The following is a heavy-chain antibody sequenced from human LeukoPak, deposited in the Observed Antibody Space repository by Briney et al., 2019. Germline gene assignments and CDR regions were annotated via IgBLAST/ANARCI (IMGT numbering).Heavy chain of an antibody. CDR2: IYYSGST. CDR1: GGSISSYY. D-gene: IGHD1-26*01. CDR3: ARVYQYSGSFRYYYYGMDV. Sequence: PSETLSLTCTVSGGSISSYYWSWIRQPPGKGLEWIGYIYYSGSTNYNPSLKSRVTISVDTSKNQFSLKLSSVTATDTAVYYCARVYQYSGSFRYYYYGMDVWGQGTTVTVSS. J-gene: IGHJ6*02. V-gene: IGHV4-59*01.